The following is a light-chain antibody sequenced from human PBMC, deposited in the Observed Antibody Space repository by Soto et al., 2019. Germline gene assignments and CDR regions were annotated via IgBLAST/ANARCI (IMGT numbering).Light chain of an antibody. CDR3: HQRFDRSPIT. CDR2: DAS. J-gene: IGKJ5*01. CDR1: QSVSSY. V-gene: IGKV3-11*02. Sequence: EIVLTQSPATLSLSPGERATLSCRASQSVSSYLAWYLQKPRRAPRLLLYDASYTATGIPARFIGSGCGREFTITTSSLHPDDVAVYYCHQRFDRSPITFGQGTRLEIK.